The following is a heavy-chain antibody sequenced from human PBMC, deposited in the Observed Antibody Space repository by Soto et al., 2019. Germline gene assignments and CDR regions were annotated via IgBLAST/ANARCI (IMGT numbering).Heavy chain of an antibody. CDR3: ARDHCSSTSCSGGWFDP. D-gene: IGHD2-2*01. V-gene: IGHV3-33*01. Sequence: GSLRLSCAASGFTFSSYGMHWVRQAPGKGLEWVAVIWYDGSNKYYADSGKGRFTISRDNSKNTLYLQMNSLRAEDTAVYYCARDHCSSTSCSGGWFDPWGQGT. CDR1: GFTFSSYG. J-gene: IGHJ5*02. CDR2: IWYDGSNK.